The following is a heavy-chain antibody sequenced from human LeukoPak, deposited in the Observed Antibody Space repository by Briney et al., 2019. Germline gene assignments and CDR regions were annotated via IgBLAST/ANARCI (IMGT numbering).Heavy chain of an antibody. CDR3: ARLVVITPFVDY. Sequence: ASVKVSCKASGGTFSSYAISWVRQAPGQGLEWMGGIIPIFGTANYAQKFQGRVTITADKSTSTACMELSSLRSEDTAVYYCARLVVITPFVDYWGQGTLVTVSS. CDR1: GGTFSSYA. D-gene: IGHD3-22*01. V-gene: IGHV1-69*06. J-gene: IGHJ4*02. CDR2: IIPIFGTA.